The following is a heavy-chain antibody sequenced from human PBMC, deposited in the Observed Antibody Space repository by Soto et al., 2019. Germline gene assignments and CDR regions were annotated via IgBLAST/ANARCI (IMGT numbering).Heavy chain of an antibody. Sequence: GGSLRLSCAASGFTFSNYWMHWVRQVPGKGLEWVSYITSDGSNTRYADSVKGRFTISRDNAKNTVLLQANSLRAEDTAVYYCTRGRYCTDASCYNSRFDPWGQGTLVTVS. J-gene: IGHJ5*02. V-gene: IGHV3-74*01. CDR1: GFTFSNYW. D-gene: IGHD2-15*01. CDR3: TRGRYCTDASCYNSRFDP. CDR2: ITSDGSNT.